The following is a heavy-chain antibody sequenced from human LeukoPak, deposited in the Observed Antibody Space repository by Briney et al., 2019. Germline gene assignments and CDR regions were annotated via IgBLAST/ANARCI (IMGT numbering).Heavy chain of an antibody. J-gene: IGHJ4*02. Sequence: GGSLRLSCAASGFTFSSYWMSWVRQAPGKGLEWVANIKQDGSEKYYVDSVKGRFTISRDNAKNSLYLQMNSLRAEDTAVYYCARTTVSYYDFWSGYPTGYYFDYWGQGTLVTVSS. V-gene: IGHV3-7*01. CDR1: GFTFSSYW. D-gene: IGHD3-3*01. CDR3: ARTTVSYYDFWSGYPTGYYFDY. CDR2: IKQDGSEK.